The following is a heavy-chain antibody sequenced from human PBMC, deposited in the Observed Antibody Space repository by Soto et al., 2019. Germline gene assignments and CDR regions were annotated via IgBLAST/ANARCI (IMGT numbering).Heavy chain of an antibody. D-gene: IGHD6-19*01. CDR3: ARVPIAVAGAGNYNYYYYGMDV. J-gene: IGHJ6*02. CDR2: IYYSGST. Sequence: SETLSLTCTVSGGSISSYYWSWIRQPPGKGLEWIGYIYYSGSTNYNPSLKSRVTISVDTSKNQFSLKLSSVTAADTAVYYCARVPIAVAGAGNYNYYYYGMDVWGQGTTVTVSS. CDR1: GGSISSYY. V-gene: IGHV4-59*01.